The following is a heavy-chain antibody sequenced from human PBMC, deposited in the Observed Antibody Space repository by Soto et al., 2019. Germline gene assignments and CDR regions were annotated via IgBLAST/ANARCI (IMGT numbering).Heavy chain of an antibody. Sequence: QVQLVESGGGVVQPGRSLRLSCAASGFTFSSYGMHWVRQAPGKGLEWVAVISYDGSNKYYADSVKGRFTISRDNSKNXLXRQMNRLRAEDTAVYYCAKRIYVGAAVAGGGYGMDVWGQGTTVTVSS. D-gene: IGHD6-19*01. V-gene: IGHV3-30*18. CDR2: ISYDGSNK. CDR1: GFTFSSYG. CDR3: AKRIYVGAAVAGGGYGMDV. J-gene: IGHJ6*02.